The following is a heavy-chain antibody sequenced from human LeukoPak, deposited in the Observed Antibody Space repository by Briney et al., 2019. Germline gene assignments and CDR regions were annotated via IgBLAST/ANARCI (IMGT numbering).Heavy chain of an antibody. J-gene: IGHJ4*02. Sequence: SETLSLTCTVSGGSVSNSLYYWSWIRQPPGKGLEWIGEISHNENTNYSPSLKSRLTISIDTSKNQFSLKLSSVTAADTAVYYCASSGSRWLIDKTYSPYWGQGTLVTVSS. CDR2: ISHNENT. D-gene: IGHD3-22*01. CDR1: GGSVSNSLYY. CDR3: ASSGSRWLIDKTYSPY. V-gene: IGHV4-39*07.